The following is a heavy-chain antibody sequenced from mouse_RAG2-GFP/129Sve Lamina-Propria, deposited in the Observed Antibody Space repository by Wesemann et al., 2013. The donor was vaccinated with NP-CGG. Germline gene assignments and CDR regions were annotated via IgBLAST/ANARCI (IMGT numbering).Heavy chain of an antibody. CDR1: GYTFTDYY. D-gene: IGHD2-4*01. V-gene: IGHV1-34*02. CDR2: IYPNNGGT. CDR3: ANYYDYDGVYAMDY. Sequence: EVQLQQSGPELVKPGDSVKMSCKASGYTFTDYYMDWVKQSHGKSLEWIGYIYPNNGGTSYNQKFKGKATLTVDKSSSTAYMELHSLTSEDSAVYYCANYYDYDGVYAMDYWGQGTSVTVSS. J-gene: IGHJ4*01.